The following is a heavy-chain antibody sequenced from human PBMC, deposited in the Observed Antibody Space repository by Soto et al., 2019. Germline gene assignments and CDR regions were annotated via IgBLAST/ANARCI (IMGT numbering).Heavy chain of an antibody. V-gene: IGHV4-34*01. CDR1: GGSFSGYY. CDR3: ARVGPLRYSSSWSPVYYYYGMDV. CDR2: INHSGST. J-gene: IGHJ6*02. Sequence: ASETLSLTCAVYGGSFSGYYWSWIRQPPGKGLEWIGEINHSGSTNYNPSLKSRVTISVDTSKNQFSLKLSSVTAADTAVYYCARVGPLRYSSSWSPVYYYYGMDVWGQGTTVTVSS. D-gene: IGHD6-13*01.